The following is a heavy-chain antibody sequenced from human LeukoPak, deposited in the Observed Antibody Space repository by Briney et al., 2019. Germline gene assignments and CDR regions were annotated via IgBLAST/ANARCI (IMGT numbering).Heavy chain of an antibody. CDR3: ASELRNYYYYYSGMDV. V-gene: IGHV3-7*01. CDR2: IKQDGSAK. CDR1: GFTFSNYW. Sequence: PGGSLRLSCAASGFTFSNYWMSWVRQAPGKGLEWVANIKQDGSAKYYVDSAKGRFTISRDNAKNSLYLEMNSLRAEDTAVYYCASELRNYYYYYSGMDVWGQGSTVTVSS. D-gene: IGHD3-16*01. J-gene: IGHJ6*02.